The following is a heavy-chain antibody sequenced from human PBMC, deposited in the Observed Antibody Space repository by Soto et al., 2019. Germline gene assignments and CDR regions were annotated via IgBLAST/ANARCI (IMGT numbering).Heavy chain of an antibody. CDR3: ATKSRVRVTTGYYYYDVMDL. D-gene: IGHD3-10*01. V-gene: IGHV1-3*01. CDR2: INAGKGNT. Sequence: GASVKVSCKASGYTFTSYAMHWVRQAPGQRLEWMGWINAGKGNTKYSQKFQGRVTITRDTSASTAYMERSSLGSEDTAVYYCATKSRVRVTTGYYYYDVMDLWGQGTTVTVSS. J-gene: IGHJ6*02. CDR1: GYTFTSYA.